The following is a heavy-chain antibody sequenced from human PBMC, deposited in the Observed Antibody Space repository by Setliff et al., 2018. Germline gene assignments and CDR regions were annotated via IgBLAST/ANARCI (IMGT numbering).Heavy chain of an antibody. J-gene: IGHJ5*02. CDR3: ARDVFDFRTGQADP. Sequence: PGGSLRLSCTASGLSYINDWVSWVRQAPGKGLEWLASINPHGSEKYYVDSVKGRFTISRDNAKNSLSLQMSSLRAEDTAVYYCARDVFDFRTGQADPWGQGTLVTVSS. V-gene: IGHV3-7*01. CDR1: GLSYINDW. D-gene: IGHD3-3*01. CDR2: INPHGSEK.